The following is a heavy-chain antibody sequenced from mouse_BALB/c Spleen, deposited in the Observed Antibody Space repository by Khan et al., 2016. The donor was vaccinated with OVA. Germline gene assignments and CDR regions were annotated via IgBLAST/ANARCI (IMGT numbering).Heavy chain of an antibody. D-gene: IGHD2-12*01. Sequence: QIQLVQSGPELKRPGETVRISCKASGYTFTNAGMQWVQKMPGKGLKWIGWINTHSGVPNYAEAFKGRFAFSLDTSATTAYLQITNLKNEDTATYFCARGGAAYYKNDGGAMDYWGQGTSVTVSS. CDR3: ARGGAAYYKNDGGAMDY. CDR1: GYTFTNAG. V-gene: IGHV9-4*02. CDR2: INTHSGVP. J-gene: IGHJ4*01.